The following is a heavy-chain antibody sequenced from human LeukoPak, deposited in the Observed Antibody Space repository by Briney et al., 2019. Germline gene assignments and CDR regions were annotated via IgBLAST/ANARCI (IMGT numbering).Heavy chain of an antibody. Sequence: SETLSLTCTVSGGSISSYYWSWIRQPPGKGLEWIGYIYYSGSTNYNPSLKSRVTMSVDTSKNQLSLKLNSVTAADTAVYYCARVAAGIGFFQHWGQGTLVTVSS. CDR3: ARVAAGIGFFQH. D-gene: IGHD6-13*01. CDR2: IYYSGST. CDR1: GGSISSYY. V-gene: IGHV4-59*08. J-gene: IGHJ1*01.